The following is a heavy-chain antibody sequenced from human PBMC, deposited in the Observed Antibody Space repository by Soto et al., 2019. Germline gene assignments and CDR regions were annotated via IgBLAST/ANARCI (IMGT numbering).Heavy chain of an antibody. D-gene: IGHD3-22*01. V-gene: IGHV3-21*01. Sequence: GGSLRLSCAASGFTFSSYSMNWVRQAPGKGLEWVSSISSSSSYIYYADSVKGRFTISRDNAKNSLYLQMNSLRAEDTAVYYCARWPYYRDDSSGSDDPDYWGQGTLVTVSS. CDR1: GFTFSSYS. CDR3: ARWPYYRDDSSGSDDPDY. CDR2: ISSSSSYI. J-gene: IGHJ4*02.